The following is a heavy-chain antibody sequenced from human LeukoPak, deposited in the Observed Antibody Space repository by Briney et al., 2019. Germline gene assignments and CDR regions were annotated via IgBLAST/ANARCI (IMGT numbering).Heavy chain of an antibody. J-gene: IGHJ5*02. Sequence: PSETLSLTCTVSGGSISSSSYYWGWIRQPPGKGLEWIGSIYYSGSTYYNPSLKSRVTISVDTSKNQFSLKLSSVTAADTAVYYCARRHELRCFDPWGQGTLVNVSS. V-gene: IGHV4-39*01. CDR3: ARRHELRCFDP. CDR1: GGSISSSSYY. D-gene: IGHD4-23*01. CDR2: IYYSGST.